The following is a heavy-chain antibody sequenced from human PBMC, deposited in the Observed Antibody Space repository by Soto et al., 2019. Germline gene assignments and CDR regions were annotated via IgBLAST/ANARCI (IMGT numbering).Heavy chain of an antibody. J-gene: IGHJ6*04. V-gene: IGHV1-18*01. Sequence: QVQLVQSGAEVKNPGASVKVSCKASGYTFTRYGIGWARQAPGQGLEWMGWINTYNGNTNYAQNVQGRVTLTTDTSKSRAYMELRSLRCNDKAVYYCAMVDVSVAPCPQDVWGKGTTVIVSS. CDR2: INTYNGNT. CDR3: AMVDVSVAPCPQDV. CDR1: GYTFTRYG. D-gene: IGHD2-8*01.